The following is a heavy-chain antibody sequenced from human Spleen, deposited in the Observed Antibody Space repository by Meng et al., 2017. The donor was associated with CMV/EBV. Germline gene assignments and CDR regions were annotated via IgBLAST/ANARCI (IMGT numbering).Heavy chain of an antibody. CDR2: ILGTGAT. Sequence: GSLKISCSASGFTFNNYAMTWVRQAPGKGLEWVSTILGTGATYYADYVKGRFTISRDNSKNTLYLQMNSLRAEDTAVYYCAKHQDYWGQGTLVTVSS. CDR1: GFTFNNYA. V-gene: IGHV3-23*01. CDR3: AKHQDY. J-gene: IGHJ4*02. D-gene: IGHD2-2*01.